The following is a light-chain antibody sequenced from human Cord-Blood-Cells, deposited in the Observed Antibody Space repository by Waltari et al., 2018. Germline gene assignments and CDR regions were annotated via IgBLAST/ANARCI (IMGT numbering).Light chain of an antibody. CDR3: QVWDSSSDHVV. CDR2: DDS. V-gene: IGLV3-21*03. J-gene: IGLJ2*01. Sequence: SYVLTQPPSVSVAPGKTARITCGGNNIGSKSVHWYQQKPGQAPVLVVYDDSDRPTGIPERFSGSNSGSTATLTISRVEAGDEADDYCQVWDSSSDHVVFGGGTKLTVL. CDR1: NIGSKS.